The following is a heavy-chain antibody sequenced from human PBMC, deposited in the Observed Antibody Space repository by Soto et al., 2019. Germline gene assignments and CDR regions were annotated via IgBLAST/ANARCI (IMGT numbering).Heavy chain of an antibody. D-gene: IGHD3-10*01. J-gene: IGHJ4*02. CDR2: IYYSGST. CDR3: ARGGSYYRTIDY. CDR1: GGSISSSNW. V-gene: IGHV4-4*02. Sequence: SETLSLTCAVSGGSISSSNWWSWVRQPPGKGLEWIGYIYYSGSTYYNPSLKSRVTISVDTSKNQFSLKLSSVTAADTAVYYCARGGSYYRTIDYWGQGTLVTVSS.